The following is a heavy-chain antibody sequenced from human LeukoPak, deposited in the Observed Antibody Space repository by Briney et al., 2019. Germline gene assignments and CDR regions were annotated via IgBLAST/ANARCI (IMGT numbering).Heavy chain of an antibody. CDR1: GGSFRGYY. V-gene: IGHV4-34*01. J-gene: IGHJ3*02. CDR2: INHSGST. D-gene: IGHD1-26*01. CDR3: AISGNYFSRDAFDI. Sequence: SETLSLTCAVYGGSFRGYYWSWIRQPPGKGLEWIGEINHSGSTNYNPSLKSRVTISGDTSKPHFSLELTSVTAADPAVYYCAISGNYFSRDAFDIWGQGTMVTVSS.